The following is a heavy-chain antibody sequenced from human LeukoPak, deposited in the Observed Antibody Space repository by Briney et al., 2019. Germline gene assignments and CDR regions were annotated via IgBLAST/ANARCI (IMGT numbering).Heavy chain of an antibody. D-gene: IGHD6-13*01. J-gene: IGHJ4*02. CDR2: INANDGST. Sequence: GASVKVSCKASGYTFTSYWIQWVRQAPGQGLEWMASINANDGSTAYAHKFQGRVTMTRDTSTSTVYMDLSSLTSEDTAVYYCARAPRNSSTMLDYWGQGTLVTVSS. CDR3: ARAPRNSSTMLDY. CDR1: GYTFTSYW. V-gene: IGHV1-46*01.